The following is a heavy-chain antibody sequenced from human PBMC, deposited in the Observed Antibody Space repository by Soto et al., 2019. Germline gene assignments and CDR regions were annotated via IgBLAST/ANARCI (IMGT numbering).Heavy chain of an antibody. V-gene: IGHV3-64*01. CDR1: GFTFISYA. D-gene: IGHD3-16*02. CDR3: ARGEWVSYRQPPIDI. J-gene: IGHJ3*02. CDR2: ISSNGGST. Sequence: AGGSLRLSCAASGFTFISYAMHWVLQAPGKGLEYVSAISSNGGSTYYANSVKGRFTISRDNSKNTLYLQMGSLRAEDMAVYYCARGEWVSYRQPPIDIWGQGTMVTVSS.